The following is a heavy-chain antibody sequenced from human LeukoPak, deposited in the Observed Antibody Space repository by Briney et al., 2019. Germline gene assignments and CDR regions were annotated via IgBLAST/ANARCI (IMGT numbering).Heavy chain of an antibody. CDR1: GYTFTSYG. D-gene: IGHD3-16*01. J-gene: IGHJ4*02. CDR2: ISAYNGNT. Sequence: ASVKVSCKASGYTFTSYGISWVRQAPGQGLEWMGWISAYNGNTNYAQQLQGRVTMTTDTSTRTAYMELSSLRSDDTAVYYCARESVGGWRSRSWISFLDYWGQGTLVTVSS. V-gene: IGHV1-18*01. CDR3: ARESVGGWRSRSWISFLDY.